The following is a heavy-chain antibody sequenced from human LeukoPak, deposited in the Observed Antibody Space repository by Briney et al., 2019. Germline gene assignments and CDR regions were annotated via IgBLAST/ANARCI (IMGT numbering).Heavy chain of an antibody. Sequence: GGSLRLSCAASGFTFSSYAMSWVRQAPGEGLEWVSAISGSGGSTYYADSVKGRFTISRDNSKNTLYLQMNSLRAEDTAVYYCAKYQGYLEFVDYWGQGTLVTVSS. J-gene: IGHJ4*02. CDR2: ISGSGGST. CDR3: AKYQGYLEFVDY. V-gene: IGHV3-23*01. D-gene: IGHD5-12*01. CDR1: GFTFSSYA.